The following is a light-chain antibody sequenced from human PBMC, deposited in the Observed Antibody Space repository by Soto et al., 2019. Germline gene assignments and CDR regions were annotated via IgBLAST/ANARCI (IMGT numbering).Light chain of an antibody. CDR2: AAS. CDR3: QQYQTWPFP. CDR1: QRVSSH. V-gene: IGKV3-15*01. Sequence: EIVMTQSSATLSVSPGEGATLSCRANQRVSSHLAWYQHKPGQAPRLLIRAASTRAPGIPARFSGSGSGTEFTLTISSLQSEDFAVYYCQQYQTWPFPFGQGTKLEIK. J-gene: IGKJ2*01.